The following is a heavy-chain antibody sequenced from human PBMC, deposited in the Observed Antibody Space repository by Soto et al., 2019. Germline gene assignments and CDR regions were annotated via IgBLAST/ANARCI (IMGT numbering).Heavy chain of an antibody. CDR2: MSWNSGSI. V-gene: IGHV3-9*01. CDR3: PKVGGADILTANQFDP. Sequence: EVQLVQSGGGLVQPGRSLRLSCAASGFTFDDYAMHWVRQAPGKGLEWVSGMSWNSGSIGYADSVKGRFTISRDNANNALYLQMNGLRAEATSLYYCPKVGGADILTANQFDPWGQGTLVTVSS. CDR1: GFTFDDYA. J-gene: IGHJ5*02. D-gene: IGHD3-9*01.